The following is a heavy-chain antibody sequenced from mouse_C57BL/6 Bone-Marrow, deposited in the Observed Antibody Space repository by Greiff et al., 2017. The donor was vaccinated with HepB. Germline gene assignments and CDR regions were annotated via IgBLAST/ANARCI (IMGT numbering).Heavy chain of an antibody. Sequence: QVQLQQSGAELVRPGASVTLSCKASGYTFTDYEMHWVKQTPVHGLEWIGAIDPETGGTAYNQKFKGKAILTADKSSSTAYMELRSLTSEDSAVYYCTRWNGNYFYWYFDVWGTGTTVTVSS. J-gene: IGHJ1*03. CDR1: GYTFTDYE. D-gene: IGHD2-1*01. CDR2: IDPETGGT. V-gene: IGHV1-15*01. CDR3: TRWNGNYFYWYFDV.